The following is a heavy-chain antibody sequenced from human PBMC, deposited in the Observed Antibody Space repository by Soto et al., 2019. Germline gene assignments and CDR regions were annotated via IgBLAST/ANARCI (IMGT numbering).Heavy chain of an antibody. CDR2: IYYSGST. J-gene: IGHJ4*02. V-gene: IGHV4-59*01. CDR1: GGSISSYD. D-gene: IGHD2-15*01. CDR3: ARDFGGTSPFDY. Sequence: SGTLCLTCTVSGGSISSYDWSWIRQPPGKGLEWIGYIYYSGSTNYNPSPKSRVTISVDTSKNLLTLTLRAVAAADSAVSYCARDFGGTSPFDYWGQGTLVTVSS.